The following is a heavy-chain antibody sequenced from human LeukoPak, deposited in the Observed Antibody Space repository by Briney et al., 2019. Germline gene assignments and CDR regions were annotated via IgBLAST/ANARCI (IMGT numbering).Heavy chain of an antibody. CDR1: KDPIISFDHS. V-gene: IGHV4-30-4*07. CDR3: ARHILDGDNGSKGFDL. CDR2: RHSTGNS. D-gene: IGHD2-21*02. J-gene: IGHJ4*02. Sequence: PSETLSLTCGVSKDPIISFDHSWSWIRHFPGKGLEWIGYRHSTGNSYYHPSLRGRVFISEDSSTGHLSLTLSFVTAADTALYYCARHILDGDNGSKGFDLWGQGILVTVSS.